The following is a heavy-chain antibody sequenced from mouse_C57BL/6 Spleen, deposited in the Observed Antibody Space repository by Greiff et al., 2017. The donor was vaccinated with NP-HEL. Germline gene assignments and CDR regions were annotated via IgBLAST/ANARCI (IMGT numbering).Heavy chain of an antibody. CDR3: ARRVATDAMDY. CDR2: ISSGSSTI. D-gene: IGHD1-1*01. V-gene: IGHV5-17*01. Sequence: EVKLVESGGGLVKPGGSLKLSCAASGFTFSDYGMHWVRQAPEKGLEWVAYISSGSSTIYYADTVKGRFTISRDNAKNTLFLQMTSLRSEDTAMYYCARRVATDAMDYWGQGTSVTVSS. CDR1: GFTFSDYG. J-gene: IGHJ4*01.